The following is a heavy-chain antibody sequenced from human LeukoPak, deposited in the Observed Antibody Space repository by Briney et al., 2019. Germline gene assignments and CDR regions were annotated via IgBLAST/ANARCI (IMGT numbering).Heavy chain of an antibody. D-gene: IGHD3-9*01. Sequence: GASLRLSCAASGFTFSSYAMSWVRQAPGKGLEWVSAISGSGGSTYYADSVKGRFTISRDNSKNTLYLQMNGLRAEDTAVYYCAKDTPPDYDILTGYYWYFDLWGRGTLVTVSS. V-gene: IGHV3-23*01. CDR1: GFTFSSYA. CDR3: AKDTPPDYDILTGYYWYFDL. J-gene: IGHJ2*01. CDR2: ISGSGGST.